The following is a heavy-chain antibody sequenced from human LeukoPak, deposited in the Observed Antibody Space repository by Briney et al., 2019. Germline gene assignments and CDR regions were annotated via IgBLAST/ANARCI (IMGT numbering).Heavy chain of an antibody. CDR1: GGSISSYY. V-gene: IGHV4-59*12. CDR3: ARGRTTNYYYYYYYMDV. J-gene: IGHJ6*03. Sequence: SETLSLTCSVSGGSISSYYWSWIRQPPGKGLEWIGYMYWTGSTNYNPSLKSRVTISVDTSKNQFSLKLSSVTAADTAVYYCARGRTTNYYYYYYYMDVWGKGTTVTVSS. CDR2: MYWTGST. D-gene: IGHD1-1*01.